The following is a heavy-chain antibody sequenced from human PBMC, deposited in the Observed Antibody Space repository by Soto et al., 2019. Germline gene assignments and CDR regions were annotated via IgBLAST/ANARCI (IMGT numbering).Heavy chain of an antibody. CDR1: GFTFSSYA. CDR3: ASNRGSSSSSAGDY. D-gene: IGHD6-6*01. V-gene: IGHV3-30-3*01. Sequence: QVQLVESGGGVVQPGRSLRLSCAASGFTFSSYAMHWVRQATGKGLEWVAGVSYDGSNKYYADSVKGRFTISSDNSKNTLYLQMNSLRAEDTAVYYCASNRGSSSSSAGDYWGQGTLVTVSS. CDR2: VSYDGSNK. J-gene: IGHJ4*02.